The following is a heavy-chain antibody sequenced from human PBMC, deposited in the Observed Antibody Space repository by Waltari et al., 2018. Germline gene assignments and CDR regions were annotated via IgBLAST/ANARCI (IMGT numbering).Heavy chain of an antibody. D-gene: IGHD6-13*01. CDR1: GYTFTSYD. J-gene: IGHJ4*02. CDR2: MNPNSGNT. CDR3: ARGRWQQLVPHDD. Sequence: QVQLVQSGAEVKKPGASVKVSCKASGYTFTSYDINWVRQATGQGIEWMGWMNPNSGNTGYAQKFQGRVTMTRNTSISTAYMELRSRRSEDTAVYYCARGRWQQLVPHDDWGQGTLVTVSS. V-gene: IGHV1-8*01.